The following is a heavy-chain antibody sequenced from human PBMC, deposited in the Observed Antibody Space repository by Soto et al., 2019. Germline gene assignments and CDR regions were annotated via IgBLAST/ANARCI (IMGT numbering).Heavy chain of an antibody. CDR2: IYPGDSDT. CDR1: GYSFTSYW. CDR3: ARQGRDQYYDFWSGFSPIETDY. D-gene: IGHD3-3*01. V-gene: IGHV5-51*01. J-gene: IGHJ4*02. Sequence: GSLKISCKGSGYSFTSYWIGWVRQMPGKGLEWMGIIYPGDSDTRYSPSFQGQVTISADKSISTAYLQWSSLKASDTAMYYCARQGRDQYYDFWSGFSPIETDYWGQGTLVTVSS.